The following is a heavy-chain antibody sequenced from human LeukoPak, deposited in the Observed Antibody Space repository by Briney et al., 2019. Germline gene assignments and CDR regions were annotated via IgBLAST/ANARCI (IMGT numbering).Heavy chain of an antibody. V-gene: IGHV4-39*07. J-gene: IGHJ4*02. CDR1: GGSISSGTYY. D-gene: IGHD3-10*01. CDR2: IYYSGCT. Sequence: SETLSLTCTVSGGSISSGTYYWGWIRQPPGKGLEWIVYIYYSGCTYYNPSLKSRVTISLDTSKNQFSLKLSSVTAADTAVYYCATGYSYTSGTYYKSQSHPFLDWGQGTLVTVSS. CDR3: ATGYSYTSGTYYKSQSHPFLD.